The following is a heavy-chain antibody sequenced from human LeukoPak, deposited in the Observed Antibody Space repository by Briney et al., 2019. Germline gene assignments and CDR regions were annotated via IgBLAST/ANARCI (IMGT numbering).Heavy chain of an antibody. J-gene: IGHJ6*03. Sequence: SGTLSLTCSVSGDSITTTTYLWSWIRQPPGKGLEWIGYIYYSGSTNYNPSLKSRVTISVDTSKNQFSLKLSSVTAADTAVYYCARVGDCSSTSCYPSTNYYYMDVWGKGTTVTVSS. V-gene: IGHV4-61*01. CDR2: IYYSGST. CDR3: ARVGDCSSTSCYPSTNYYYMDV. CDR1: GDSITTTTYL. D-gene: IGHD2-2*01.